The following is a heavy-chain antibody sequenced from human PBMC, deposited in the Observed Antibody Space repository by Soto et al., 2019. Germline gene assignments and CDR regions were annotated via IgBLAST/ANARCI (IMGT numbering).Heavy chain of an antibody. D-gene: IGHD2-2*01. V-gene: IGHV1-46*01. CDR1: GYTFTSYY. J-gene: IGHJ5*02. CDR2: INPSGGST. Sequence: QVQLVQSGAEVKKPGASVKVSCKASGYTFTSYYMHWVRQAPGQGLEWMGIINPSGGSTSYAQTFQGRGAMTRDKSTSTGDRELSSRRSADTAVYYCARDLRKVPAAMGGGEFRVYNWFDPWGQGTLVTVSS. CDR3: ARDLRKVPAAMGGGEFRVYNWFDP.